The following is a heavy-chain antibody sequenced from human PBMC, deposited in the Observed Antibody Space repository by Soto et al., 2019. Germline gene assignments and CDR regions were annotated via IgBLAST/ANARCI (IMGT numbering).Heavy chain of an antibody. J-gene: IGHJ6*02. CDR1: GFPLSTYG. V-gene: IGHV3-23*01. Sequence: EVQLLESGGGLVQPGGSLRLSCAASGFPLSTYGMTWVRQAPGKGLEWVSAITGTGGNTYYVDSVKGRFTSSRDNSKNMLYLQVNSLRVEDTAVYYCARIRGYWYGMDVWGQGTKVTVSS. CDR2: ITGTGGNT. CDR3: ARIRGYWYGMDV.